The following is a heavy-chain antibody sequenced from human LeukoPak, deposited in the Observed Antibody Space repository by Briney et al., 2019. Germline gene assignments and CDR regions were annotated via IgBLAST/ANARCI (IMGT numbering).Heavy chain of an antibody. D-gene: IGHD2-2*01. J-gene: IGHJ4*02. CDR2: INHSGST. CDR3: ARGYCSSTSCYTNSNYGVDY. Sequence: SETLSLTCAVYGGSFSGYYWSWIRQPPGKGLEWIGEINHSGSTNYNPSLKSRVTISVDTSKNQFSLKLSSVTAADTAVYYCARGYCSSTSCYTNSNYGVDYWSQGTLVTVSS. V-gene: IGHV4-34*01. CDR1: GGSFSGYY.